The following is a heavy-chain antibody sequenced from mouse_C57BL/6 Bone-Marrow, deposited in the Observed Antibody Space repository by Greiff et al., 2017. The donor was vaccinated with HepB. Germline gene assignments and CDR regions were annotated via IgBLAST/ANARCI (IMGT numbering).Heavy chain of an antibody. CDR1: GYTFTSYW. Sequence: VQLQQPGAELVKPGASVKMSCKASGYTFTSYWITWVKQRPGQGLEWIGDIYPGSGSTNYNEKFKSKATLTVDTSSSTAYMQLSSLTSEDSAVYYCARPTFIYYYGSSRDYWGQGTTLTVSS. D-gene: IGHD1-1*01. CDR3: ARPTFIYYYGSSRDY. CDR2: IYPGSGST. J-gene: IGHJ2*01. V-gene: IGHV1-55*01.